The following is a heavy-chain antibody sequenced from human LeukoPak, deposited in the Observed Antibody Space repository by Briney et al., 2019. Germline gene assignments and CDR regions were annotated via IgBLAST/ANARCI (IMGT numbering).Heavy chain of an antibody. CDR2: ISGSGNGGSI. Sequence: GGSVRLSCSASGFVFSIYTMYWVRQAPGKGPEYVSTISGSGNGGSIYYADSVKGRFTISRDDSKSILYLQMNGLRSEDTAVYYCVKDFGRVRGTPDSWGQGTLVTVSS. V-gene: IGHV3-64D*06. CDR3: VKDFGRVRGTPDS. D-gene: IGHD3-16*01. CDR1: GFVFSIYT. J-gene: IGHJ4*02.